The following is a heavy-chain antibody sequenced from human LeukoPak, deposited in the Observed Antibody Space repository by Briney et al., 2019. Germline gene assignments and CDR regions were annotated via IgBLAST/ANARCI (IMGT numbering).Heavy chain of an antibody. D-gene: IGHD6-19*01. CDR3: AKDIGVAVALKNYYYYGMDV. J-gene: IGHJ6*02. Sequence: GGSLRLPCAASGFTFDDYAMHWVRHAPGKGLEWVSGISWNSGSIGYADSVKGRFTISRDNAKNSLYLQMNSLRAEDTALYYCAKDIGVAVALKNYYYYGMDVWVQGTTVTVSS. CDR1: GFTFDDYA. V-gene: IGHV3-9*01. CDR2: ISWNSGSI.